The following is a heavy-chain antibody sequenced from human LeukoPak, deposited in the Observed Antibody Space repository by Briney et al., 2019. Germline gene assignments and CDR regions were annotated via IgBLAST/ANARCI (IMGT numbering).Heavy chain of an antibody. CDR3: ARDREDTAMVTIFGY. Sequence: GGSLRLSCAASGFTFSSYAMHWVRQAPGKGLEWVAAISYDGSNKYYADSVKGRFTISRDNSKDTLYLQMNSLRAEDTAVCYCARDREDTAMVTIFGYWGQGTLVTVSS. CDR2: ISYDGSNK. CDR1: GFTFSSYA. D-gene: IGHD5-18*01. J-gene: IGHJ4*02. V-gene: IGHV3-30-3*01.